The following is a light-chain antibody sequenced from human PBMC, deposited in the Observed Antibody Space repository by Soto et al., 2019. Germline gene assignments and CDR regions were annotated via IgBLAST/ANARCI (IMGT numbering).Light chain of an antibody. V-gene: IGKV1-5*01. J-gene: IGKJ5*01. CDR1: QSISNY. CDR2: DAS. Sequence: DIQMTQSPSTLSASVGDRVTITCRASQSISNYLAWYQQKPGKAPNLLIFDASSLQSGVPSRFSGGGSGTEFTLTISSLQSEDFVVYYCQQYNSWPPITFGQGTRLEIK. CDR3: QQYNSWPPIT.